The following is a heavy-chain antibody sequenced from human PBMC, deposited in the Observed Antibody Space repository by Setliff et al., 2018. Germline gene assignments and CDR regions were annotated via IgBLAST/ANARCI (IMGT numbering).Heavy chain of an antibody. CDR2: ISAYTGKT. D-gene: IGHD3-3*01. V-gene: IGHV1-18*01. J-gene: IGHJ4*02. CDR3: ARAPRLEWILPTFDY. CDR1: DYRFLSYG. Sequence: ASVKVSCKASDYRFLSYGMSWVRQAPGQGFEWMGWISAYTGKTDYAQNFQGRITMTTDTSTSTAYMELRSLRSDDTAIYYCARAPRLEWILPTFDYWGQGTPVTVSS.